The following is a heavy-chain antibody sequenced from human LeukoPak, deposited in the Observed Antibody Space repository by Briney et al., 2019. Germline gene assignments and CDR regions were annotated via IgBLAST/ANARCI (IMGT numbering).Heavy chain of an antibody. CDR3: ARLRFPYGMDV. CDR1: GFTFSSCA. D-gene: IGHD4-17*01. Sequence: GGSLRLSCAASGFTFSSCAMAWVRQAPGKGLEWVSAIGGSGGKTYYADSVKGRFTISRDDSTNTLYLQMNSLRAEDTAVYYCARLRFPYGMDVWGQGTTVTVSS. J-gene: IGHJ6*02. CDR2: IGGSGGKT. V-gene: IGHV3-23*01.